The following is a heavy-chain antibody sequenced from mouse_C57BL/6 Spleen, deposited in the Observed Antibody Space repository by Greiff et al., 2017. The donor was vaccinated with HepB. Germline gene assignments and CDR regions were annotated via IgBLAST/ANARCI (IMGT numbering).Heavy chain of an antibody. CDR2: IYPGDGDT. J-gene: IGHJ1*03. CDR1: GYAFSSYW. CDR3: ARSATVGGYFDV. D-gene: IGHD1-1*01. Sequence: QVQLKESGAELVKPGASVKISCKASGYAFSSYWMNWVKQRPGKGLEWIGQIYPGDGDTNYNGKFKGKATLTADKSSSTAYMQLSSLTSEDSAVYFCARSATVGGYFDVWGTGTTVTVSS. V-gene: IGHV1-80*01.